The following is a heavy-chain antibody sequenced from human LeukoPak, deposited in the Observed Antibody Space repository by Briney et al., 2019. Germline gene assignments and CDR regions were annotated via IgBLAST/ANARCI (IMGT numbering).Heavy chain of an antibody. CDR3: ARGGGRTTQHLGLDR. J-gene: IGHJ5*02. CDR2: MSYSGST. CDR1: GGSISSYY. V-gene: IGHV4-59*01. Sequence: SETLSLTCTVSGGSISSYYWSWIRQPPGKGLEWIGYMSYSGSTNYNPSLKSRVTISVDTSKNQFSLRLSSVTAADTAVYYCARGGGRTTQHLGLDRWGQGTLVTVSS. D-gene: IGHD3-16*01.